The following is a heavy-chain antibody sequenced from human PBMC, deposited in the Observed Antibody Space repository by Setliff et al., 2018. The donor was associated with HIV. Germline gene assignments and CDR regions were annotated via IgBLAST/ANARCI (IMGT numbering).Heavy chain of an antibody. CDR2: IHHSGNA. CDR1: GGSITNNNYL. J-gene: IGHJ4*02. D-gene: IGHD4-17*01. V-gene: IGHV4-30-4*02. CDR3: AKGAGFYGDYTFDH. Sequence: SETLSLTCTVSGGSITNNNYLWSWVRQHPEKGLEWIAYIHHSGNAYYTPSLQSRVTISMVASRNQFSLKVTSVTAADTAVYYCAKGAGFYGDYTFDHWGQGRQVTVSS.